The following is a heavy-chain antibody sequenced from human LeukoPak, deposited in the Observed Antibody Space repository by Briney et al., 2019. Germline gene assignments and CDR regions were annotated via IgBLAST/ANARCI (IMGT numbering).Heavy chain of an antibody. Sequence: GGSLRLSCAASKFTVSSNHMSWVRQAPGKGLEWVSVIYNSGSTYYADSVKGRFIISRDNSKNTLFLQMNSLRAEDTAVYHCAIEGDSLGYFDYWGQGTLVTASS. CDR1: KFTVSSNH. D-gene: IGHD2-21*02. CDR2: IYNSGST. V-gene: IGHV3-66*01. CDR3: AIEGDSLGYFDY. J-gene: IGHJ4*02.